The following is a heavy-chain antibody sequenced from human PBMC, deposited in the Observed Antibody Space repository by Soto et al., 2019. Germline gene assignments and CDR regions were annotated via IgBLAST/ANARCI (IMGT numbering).Heavy chain of an antibody. CDR2: ISSSSSYI. CDR3: ARVQHRAHAFDI. CDR1: GFTFSGYS. Sequence: PGGSLRLSCAASGFTFSGYSMNWVRQAPGKGLEWVSSISSSSSYIYYADSVKGRFTISRDNAKNSLYLQMNSLRAEDTAVYYCARVQHRAHAFDIWGQGTMVTVSS. V-gene: IGHV3-21*01. J-gene: IGHJ3*02.